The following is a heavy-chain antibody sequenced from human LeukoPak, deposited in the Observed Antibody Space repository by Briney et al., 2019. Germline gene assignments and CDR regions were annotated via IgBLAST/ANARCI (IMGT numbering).Heavy chain of an antibody. CDR1: GYTFTGYY. CDR3: ATVGTVTSYYFDY. V-gene: IGHV1-2*02. D-gene: IGHD4-11*01. CDR2: INPNSGGT. Sequence: ASVKVSCKASGYTFTGYYMHWVRQAPGQGLEWMGWINPNSGGTNYAQKFQGRVTMIRDTSISTAYMELSRLRSDDTAVYYCATVGTVTSYYFDYWGQGTLVTVSS. J-gene: IGHJ4*02.